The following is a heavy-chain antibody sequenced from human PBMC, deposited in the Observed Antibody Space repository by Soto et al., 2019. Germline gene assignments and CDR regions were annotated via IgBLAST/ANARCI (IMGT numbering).Heavy chain of an antibody. CDR2: IWYDGSNK. J-gene: IGHJ6*02. CDR1: GFTFSRYG. D-gene: IGHD3-9*01. CDR3: GCGFDWFWGMDV. V-gene: IGHV3-33*01. Sequence: QVQLVESGGGVVQPGRSLRLSCAASGFTFSRYGMHWVRQAPGKGLEWVAVIWYDGSNKYYADSVKGRFTISRDNSKNPLHLQMNSLRAEGTAVCYCGCGFDWFWGMDVWGQGTTVTVSS.